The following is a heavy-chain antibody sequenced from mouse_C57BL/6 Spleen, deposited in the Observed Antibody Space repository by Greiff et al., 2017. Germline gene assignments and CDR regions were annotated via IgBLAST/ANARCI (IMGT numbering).Heavy chain of an antibody. CDR3: ARGDYDWYFDV. CDR1: GFTFSSYA. J-gene: IGHJ1*03. Sequence: EVQLVESGGGLVKPGGSLKLSCAASGFTFSSYAMSWVRQTPEKRLEWVATISDGGSYTYYPDNVKGRFPICRDNAKNNLYRQMSHLKSEDTAMYYCARGDYDWYFDVWGTGTTVTVSS. D-gene: IGHD2-4*01. V-gene: IGHV5-4*01. CDR2: ISDGGSYT.